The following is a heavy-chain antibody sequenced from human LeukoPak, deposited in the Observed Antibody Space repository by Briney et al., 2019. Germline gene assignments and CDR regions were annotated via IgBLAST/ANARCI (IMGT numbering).Heavy chain of an antibody. CDR3: ARGVAAPGTGGLSWFDP. CDR2: IYYSGST. V-gene: IGHV4-39*01. J-gene: IGHJ5*02. D-gene: IGHD6-13*01. Sequence: SETLSLTCTVSGGSISSSSYYWVWIRQPPGKGLKWFGSIYYSGSTYYNPSLKSRVTISVDTSKNQFSLKLSSVTAADTAVYYCARGVAAPGTGGLSWFDPWGQGTLVTVSS. CDR1: GGSISSSSYY.